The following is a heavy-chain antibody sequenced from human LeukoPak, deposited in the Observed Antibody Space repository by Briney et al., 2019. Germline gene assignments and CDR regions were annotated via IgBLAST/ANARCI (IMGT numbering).Heavy chain of an antibody. CDR3: ARERGSGWGGGIQH. CDR2: ISYSSNYI. D-gene: IGHD6-19*01. V-gene: IGHV3-21*01. J-gene: IGHJ1*01. Sequence: GGSLRLSCAASGFTFSSYTMNWVRKAPGRGLEWVSCISYSSNYIYYADSVKGRFTISRDNTKNSLYLQMNSLRAEDTAVYYCARERGSGWGGGIQHWGQGTLVTVSS. CDR1: GFTFSSYT.